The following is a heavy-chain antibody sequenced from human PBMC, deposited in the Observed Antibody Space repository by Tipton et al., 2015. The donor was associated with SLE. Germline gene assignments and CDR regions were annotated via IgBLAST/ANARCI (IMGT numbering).Heavy chain of an antibody. J-gene: IGHJ4*02. D-gene: IGHD5-18*01. Sequence: SLRLSCAVYGGSFSGYYWNWIRQAPGKGLEWVANIKQDGSEKYYVDSVKGRFTISRDNAKNSLYLQMNSLRAEDTALYYCAKEGAYSYARGEFDYWGQGTLVTVSS. CDR2: IKQDGSEK. CDR1: GGSFSGYY. V-gene: IGHV3-7*03. CDR3: AKEGAYSYARGEFDY.